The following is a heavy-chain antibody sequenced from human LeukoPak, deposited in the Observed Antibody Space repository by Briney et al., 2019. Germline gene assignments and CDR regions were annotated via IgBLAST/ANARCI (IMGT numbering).Heavy chain of an antibody. CDR3: ARGEGSGSYYYYYYYMDV. CDR2: INPNRGGT. CDR1: GYTFTGYY. D-gene: IGHD3-10*01. V-gene: IGHV1-2*02. J-gene: IGHJ6*03. Sequence: ASVKVSCKASGYTFTGYYMHWVRQAPGQGLEWMGWINPNRGGTNYAQKFQGRVTMTRDTSISTAYMELSRLRSDDTAVYYCARGEGSGSYYYYYYYMDVWGKGTTVTISS.